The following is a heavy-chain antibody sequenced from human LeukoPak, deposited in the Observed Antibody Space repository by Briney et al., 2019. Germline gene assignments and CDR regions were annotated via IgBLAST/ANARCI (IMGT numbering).Heavy chain of an antibody. J-gene: IGHJ4*02. V-gene: IGHV3-23*01. CDR3: AKGLRIMITFGGVIAIDY. CDR1: GFTFSSYA. CDR2: ISGSGGST. D-gene: IGHD3-16*02. Sequence: GGSLRLSCAASGFTFSSYAMSWVRQAPGKGLEWVSAISGSGGSTYYADSVKGRFTISRDNSKNTPYLQMNSLRAEDTAVYYCAKGLRIMITFGGVIAIDYWGQGTLVTVSS.